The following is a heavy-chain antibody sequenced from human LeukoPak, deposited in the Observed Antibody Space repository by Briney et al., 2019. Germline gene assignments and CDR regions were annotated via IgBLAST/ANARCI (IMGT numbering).Heavy chain of an antibody. CDR3: ARAAAAAIDY. V-gene: IGHV4-34*01. CDR2: INHSGST. CDR1: GGSFSGYY. Sequence: SETLSLTCAVYGGSFSGYYWSWIRQPPGKGLEWIGEINHSGSTNYNPSLKSPVTISVDTSKNQFSLKLSSVTAADTAVYYCARAAAAAIDYWGQGTLVTVSS. D-gene: IGHD6-13*01. J-gene: IGHJ4*02.